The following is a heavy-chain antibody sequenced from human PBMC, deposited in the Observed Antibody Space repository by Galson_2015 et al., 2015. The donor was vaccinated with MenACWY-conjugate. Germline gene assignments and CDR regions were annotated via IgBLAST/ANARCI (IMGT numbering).Heavy chain of an antibody. V-gene: IGHV3-7*01. D-gene: IGHD4-23*01. CDR3: ATRAGAGGGGYCFDY. J-gene: IGHJ4*02. CDR2: IKYDGSEQ. Sequence: SLRLSCAASGFTFGTYWMTWVRQAPGKGLEWVANIKYDGSEQYYVDSVRGRFTISRDNAKNSLYLQMNSLRAEDSAVYYCATRAGAGGGGYCFDYWGQGTLVTVSS. CDR1: GFTFGTYW.